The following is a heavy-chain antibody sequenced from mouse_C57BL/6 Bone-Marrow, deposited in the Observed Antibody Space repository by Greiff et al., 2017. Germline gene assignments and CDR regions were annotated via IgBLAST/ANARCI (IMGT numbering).Heavy chain of an antibody. D-gene: IGHD1-1*01. Sequence: VQLKESGPGLVKPSQTVFLTCTVTGISITTGNYRWSWIRQFPGNKLEWIGYIYYSGTIPYNPSLTSRTTITRDTPKNQFFLEMNSFTAEYTATYYSARDTTVVPFDYGGQGTTLTVSS. CDR1: GISITTGNYR. CDR3: ARDTTVVPFDY. CDR2: IYYSGTI. V-gene: IGHV3-5*01. J-gene: IGHJ2*01.